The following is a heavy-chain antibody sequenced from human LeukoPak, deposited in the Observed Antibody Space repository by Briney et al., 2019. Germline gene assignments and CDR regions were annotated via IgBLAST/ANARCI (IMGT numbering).Heavy chain of an antibody. CDR1: GGSISSYY. D-gene: IGHD6-19*01. V-gene: IGHV4-59*01. Sequence: PSETLSLTCTVSGGSISSYYWSWIRQPPGKGLEWIGYIYYSGSTNYNPSLKSRVTISVDTSKNQFSLKLSSVTAADTAVYYCARVVDSSGWSNWGQGTLVTVSS. CDR2: IYYSGST. J-gene: IGHJ4*02. CDR3: ARVVDSSGWSN.